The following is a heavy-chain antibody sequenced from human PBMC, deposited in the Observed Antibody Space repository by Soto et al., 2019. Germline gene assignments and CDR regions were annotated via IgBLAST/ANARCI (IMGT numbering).Heavy chain of an antibody. CDR3: AREGSGSYGMDV. J-gene: IGHJ6*02. D-gene: IGHD3-10*01. CDR1: GFTFSSYA. V-gene: IGHV3-23*01. Sequence: PGGSLRLSCAASGFTFSSYAMSWVRQAPGKGLEWVSAISGSGGSTSYAQKFQGRVTMTRDTSTSTVYMELSSLRSEDTAVYYCAREGSGSYGMDVWGQRTTVTVSS. CDR2: ISGSGGST.